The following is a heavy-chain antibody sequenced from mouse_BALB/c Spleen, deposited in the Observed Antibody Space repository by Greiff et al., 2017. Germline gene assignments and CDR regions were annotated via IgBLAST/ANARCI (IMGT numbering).Heavy chain of an antibody. J-gene: IGHJ2*01. CDR3: ARRPEGLFDY. CDR2: ISYSGST. Sequence: EVQLQQSGPGLVKPSQSLSLTCTVTGYSITSDYAWNWIRQFPGNKLEWMGYISYSGSTSYNPSLKSRISITRDTSKNQFFLQLNSVTTEDTATYYCARRPEGLFDYWGQGTTLTVSS. CDR1: GYSITSDYA. V-gene: IGHV3-2*02.